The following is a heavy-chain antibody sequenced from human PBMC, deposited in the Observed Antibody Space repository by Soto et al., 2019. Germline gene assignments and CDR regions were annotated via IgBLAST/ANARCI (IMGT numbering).Heavy chain of an antibody. CDR1: GGSISSGGYS. CDR3: ARVLSYYDSSGYYYEGWFDP. D-gene: IGHD3-22*01. Sequence: LCGGSISSGGYSWSWIRQPPGKGLEWIGYIYHSGSTYYNPSLKSRVTISVDRSKNQFSLKLSSVTAADTAVYYCARVLSYYDSSGYYYEGWFDPWGQGTLVTVSS. CDR2: IYHSGST. V-gene: IGHV4-30-2*01. J-gene: IGHJ5*02.